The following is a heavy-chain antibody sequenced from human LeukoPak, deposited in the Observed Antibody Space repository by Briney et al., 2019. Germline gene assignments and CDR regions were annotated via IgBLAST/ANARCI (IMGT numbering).Heavy chain of an antibody. CDR3: ARVTGYVMEDYFDY. J-gene: IGHJ4*02. Sequence: SQTLSLTCTVSVGSISSGSYYCSWIRQPAGKGLEWIGRIYTSGSTNYNPSLKSRVTISVDTSKTQFSLRLSSVTAADTAVYYCARVTGYVMEDYFDYWGQGTLVTVSS. CDR2: IYTSGST. D-gene: IGHD6-13*01. V-gene: IGHV4-61*02. CDR1: VGSISSGSYY.